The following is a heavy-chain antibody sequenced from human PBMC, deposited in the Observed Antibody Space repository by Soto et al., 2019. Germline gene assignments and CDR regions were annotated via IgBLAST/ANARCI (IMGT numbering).Heavy chain of an antibody. V-gene: IGHV2-5*02. D-gene: IGHD2-15*01. CDR3: AHWWYGNAFDI. J-gene: IGHJ3*02. CDR1: GFSLSNRGAN. Sequence: SGPTLVNPTQTLTLTCTFSGFSLSNRGANVGWIRQPPGKALEWLALIYWDDDKRYSPSLKSRLTITKDTSKNQVVLTMTNMEPVDTATYYCAHWWYGNAFDIWGQGTMVTVSS. CDR2: IYWDDDK.